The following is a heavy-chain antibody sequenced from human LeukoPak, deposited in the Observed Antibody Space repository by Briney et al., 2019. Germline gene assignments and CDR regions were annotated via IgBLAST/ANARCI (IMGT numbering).Heavy chain of an antibody. V-gene: IGHV1-3*01. J-gene: IGHJ4*02. Sequence: GASVKGSCRASGYTFTSYAMHWVRQAPGQRLEWMGWINAGNGNTKYSQKFQGRVTITRDTSASTAYMELSSLRSEDTAVYYCARVGRLGELSLHTRKFDYWGQGTLVTVSS. D-gene: IGHD3-16*02. CDR2: INAGNGNT. CDR1: GYTFTSYA. CDR3: ARVGRLGELSLHTRKFDY.